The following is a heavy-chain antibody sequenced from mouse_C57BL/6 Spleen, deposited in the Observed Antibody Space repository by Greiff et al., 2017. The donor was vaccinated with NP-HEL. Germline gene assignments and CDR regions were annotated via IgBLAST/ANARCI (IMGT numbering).Heavy chain of an antibody. CDR1: GYTFTGYW. V-gene: IGHV1-9*01. CDR2: ILPGSGST. CDR3: GRRGTGFAY. Sequence: VQRVESGAELMKPGASVKLSCKATGYTFTGYWIEWVKQRPGHGLEWIGEILPGSGSTNYNEKFKGKATFTADTSSNTAYMQLNSLTTEASALFYCGRRGTGFAYWGQGTLVTVSA. J-gene: IGHJ3*01.